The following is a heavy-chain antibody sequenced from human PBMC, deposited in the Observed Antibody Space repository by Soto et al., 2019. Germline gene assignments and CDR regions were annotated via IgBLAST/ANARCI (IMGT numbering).Heavy chain of an antibody. CDR1: GGSVSSGSYY. J-gene: IGHJ4*02. CDR2: IYYSGST. Sequence: SETLSLTCTVSGGSVSSGSYYWSWIRQPPGKGLEWIGYIYYSGSTNYNPSLKSRVTISVDTSKNQLSLKLSSVTAADTAVYYCARTRIQLWLRVDYWGQGTLVTVSS. D-gene: IGHD5-18*01. CDR3: ARTRIQLWLRVDY. V-gene: IGHV4-61*01.